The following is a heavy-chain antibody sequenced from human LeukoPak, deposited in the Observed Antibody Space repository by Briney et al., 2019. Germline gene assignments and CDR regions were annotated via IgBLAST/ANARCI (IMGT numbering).Heavy chain of an antibody. J-gene: IGHJ1*01. Sequence: PGGSLRLSCAASGFTFSSYWMSWVRQAPGKGLEWVANIKQDGSEKYYVDSVKGRFTISRDNAKNSLYLQMNSLRAEDTAVYYCARGETGLRIAEYFQHWGQGTLVTVSS. CDR3: ARGETGLRIAEYFQH. D-gene: IGHD3-9*01. CDR2: IKQDGSEK. V-gene: IGHV3-7*01. CDR1: GFTFSSYW.